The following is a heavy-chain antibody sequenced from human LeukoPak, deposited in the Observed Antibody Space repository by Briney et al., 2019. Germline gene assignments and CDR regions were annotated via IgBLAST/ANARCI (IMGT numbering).Heavy chain of an antibody. CDR3: ARGYSDQGNKKDNSFDY. J-gene: IGHJ4*02. CDR2: IRYDGSNK. V-gene: IGHV3-30*02. Sequence: PGGSLRLSCAGSGFTFSSYGMHWVRQAPGKGLEWVAFIRYDGSNKYYADSVKGRFTISRDNSKNTLYPQMNSLRAEDTAVYYCARGYSDQGNKKDNSFDYWGQGTLVTVSS. D-gene: IGHD5-18*01. CDR1: GFTFSSYG.